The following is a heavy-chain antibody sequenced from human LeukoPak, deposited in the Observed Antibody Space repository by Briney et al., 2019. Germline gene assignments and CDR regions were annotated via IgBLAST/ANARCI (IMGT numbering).Heavy chain of an antibody. CDR3: AELGITMIGGV. CDR1: GFTFSSYE. V-gene: IGHV3-48*03. CDR2: ISSSGSTI. J-gene: IGHJ6*04. D-gene: IGHD3-10*02. Sequence: GGSLRLSCAASGFTFSSYEMNWVREAPGKGLEWVSYISSSGSTIYYADSVKGRFTISRDNAKNSLYLQMNSLRAEGTAVYYCAELGITMIGGVWGKGTTVTISS.